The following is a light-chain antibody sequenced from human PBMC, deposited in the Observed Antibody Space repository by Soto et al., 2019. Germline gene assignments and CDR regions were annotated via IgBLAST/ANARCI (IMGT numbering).Light chain of an antibody. CDR2: TNS. CDR1: STNVGASP. Sequence: QYAVTQPPSASWSPGQQVTISCSISSTNVGASPVSWYQQLPGTAPKLLIYTNSQRPLGVPVRSSGSKAGTSASLAISGLQSEDEGDYYCATWDDNVYVFGTGTKVTVL. J-gene: IGLJ1*01. V-gene: IGLV1-44*01. CDR3: ATWDDNVYV.